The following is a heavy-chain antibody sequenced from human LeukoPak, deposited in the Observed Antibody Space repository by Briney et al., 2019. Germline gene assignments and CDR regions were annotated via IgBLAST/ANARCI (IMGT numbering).Heavy chain of an antibody. Sequence: PSETLSLTCAVYGGSFSGYYWSWIRQPPGKGLEWIGEINHSGSTNYNPSLKSRVTISVDTSKNQFSLKLSSVTAADTAVYYCARRERYQLTRTFDPWGQGSLVTVSS. V-gene: IGHV4-34*01. D-gene: IGHD2-2*01. J-gene: IGHJ5*02. CDR3: ARRERYQLTRTFDP. CDR2: INHSGST. CDR1: GGSFSGYY.